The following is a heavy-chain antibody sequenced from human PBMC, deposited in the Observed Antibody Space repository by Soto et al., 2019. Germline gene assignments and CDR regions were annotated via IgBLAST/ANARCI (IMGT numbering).Heavy chain of an antibody. J-gene: IGHJ4*02. V-gene: IGHV4-30-4*01. D-gene: IGHD4-17*01. Sequence: QVQLQESGPGLVKPSQTLSLTCTVSGGSISSGDYYWSWIRQPPGKGLEWIGYIYYSGSTYYNPSLKSRVXIXVXXSKNQFSLKLSSVTAADTAVYYCARAPTTVTTPDYWGQGTLVTVSS. CDR3: ARAPTTVTTPDY. CDR1: GGSISSGDYY. CDR2: IYYSGST.